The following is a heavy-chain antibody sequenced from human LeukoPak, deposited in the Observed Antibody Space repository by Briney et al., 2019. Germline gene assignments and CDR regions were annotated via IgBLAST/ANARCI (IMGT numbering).Heavy chain of an antibody. CDR3: ARDPGVAAAGTSLMDV. D-gene: IGHD6-13*01. CDR1: GFTSSNYW. CDR2: KKQDGSEK. J-gene: IGHJ6*02. Sequence: GGSLLLSCAAFGFTSSNYWMSWVRQPQAKGLEWVGNKKQDGSEKHYVDSVKRQFTISRDNANNSLYLQMNSLRAEDTAVYYCARDPGVAAAGTSLMDVWGQGTTVTVSS. V-gene: IGHV3-7*05.